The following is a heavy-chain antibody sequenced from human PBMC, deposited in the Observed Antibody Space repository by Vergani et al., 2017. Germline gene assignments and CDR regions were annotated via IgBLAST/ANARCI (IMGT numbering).Heavy chain of an antibody. V-gene: IGHV3-33*01. Sequence: QVQLVESGGGVVQPGRSLRLSCAASGFTFNQYGMHWVRQAPGKGLEWVAVTWYDGNNKQYADSVEGRFTISRDNSKSTMYLQMNGLRDEDTGVYYCARDLLLLYNRFDAWGKGTLVIGTS. CDR3: ARDLLLLYNRFDA. D-gene: IGHD1-14*01. CDR1: GFTFNQYG. J-gene: IGHJ5*02. CDR2: TWYDGNNK.